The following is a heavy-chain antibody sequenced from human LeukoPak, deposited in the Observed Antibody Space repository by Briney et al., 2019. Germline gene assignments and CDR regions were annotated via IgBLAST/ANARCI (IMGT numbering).Heavy chain of an antibody. CDR2: ISWNSGSI. CDR3: AKDYSSGWSGYFDY. CDR1: GFTFDDYA. V-gene: IGHV3-9*01. J-gene: IGHJ4*02. D-gene: IGHD6-19*01. Sequence: QPGRSLRLSCAASGFTFDDYAMNWARQAPGKGLEWVSGISWNSGSIGYADSVKGRFTISRDNAKNSLYLQMNSLRAEDTALYYCAKDYSSGWSGYFDYWSRGTLVTVSS.